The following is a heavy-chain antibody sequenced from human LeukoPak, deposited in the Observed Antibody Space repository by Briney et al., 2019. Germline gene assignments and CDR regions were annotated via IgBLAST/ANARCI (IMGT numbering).Heavy chain of an antibody. CDR2: ISSSSSYI. CDR1: GFTFSSYS. J-gene: IGHJ3*02. V-gene: IGHV3-21*01. D-gene: IGHD3-9*01. Sequence: GGSLRLSCAASGFTFSSYSMNWVRQAPGKGLECVSSISSSSSYIYYADSVKGRFTISRDNAKNSLYLQMNSLRAEDTAVYYCAREYDILTGYYIQAMGAFDIWGQGTMVTVSS. CDR3: AREYDILTGYYIQAMGAFDI.